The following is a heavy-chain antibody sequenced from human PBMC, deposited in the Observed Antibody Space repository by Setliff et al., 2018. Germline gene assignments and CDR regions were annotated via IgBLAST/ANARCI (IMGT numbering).Heavy chain of an antibody. D-gene: IGHD3-10*01. CDR3: ATPGRRFGESIDY. CDR1: GYSISSGYN. J-gene: IGHJ4*02. CDR2: IYYRGST. Sequence: PSETLSLTCAVSGYSISSGYNWGWIRQPPGKGLEWIGSIYYRGSTSYNSSLKSRVSISVDTSKNQSSLKLTSVTAADTAVYYCATPGRRFGESIDYWGQGTLVTVSS. V-gene: IGHV4-38-2*01.